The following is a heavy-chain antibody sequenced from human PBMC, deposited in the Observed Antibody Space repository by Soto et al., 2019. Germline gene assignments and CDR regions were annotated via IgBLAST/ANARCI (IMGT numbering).Heavy chain of an antibody. CDR2: INQDGRDK. CDR1: GLAFRSFL. V-gene: IGHV3-7*01. J-gene: IGHJ4*02. D-gene: IGHD3-16*02. Sequence: EVQLVESGGGLVRPGGSLSLSCAASGLAFRSFLMSWVRQAPGGGLEWVANINQDGRDKYYSDAVRGRFTISRDNAANSLFLHMNSLGAEVTAVYYCATYHDDEWEAYRHRYWGQGTLVTVSS. CDR3: ATYHDDEWEAYRHRY.